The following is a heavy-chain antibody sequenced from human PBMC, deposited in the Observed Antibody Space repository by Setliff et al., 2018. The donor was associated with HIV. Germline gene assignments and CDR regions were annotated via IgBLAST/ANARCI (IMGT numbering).Heavy chain of an antibody. CDR2: IYARGST. V-gene: IGHV4-38-2*02. D-gene: IGHD3-10*01. CDR3: ARELLRSWDGSENSYKPYYFDY. CDR1: GYVISSGYY. J-gene: IGHJ4*02. Sequence: SETLSLTCAVSGYVISSGYYWGWIRRPPGKGLEWIGSIYARGSTYYNPSLKSRVTISVDTSKNQFSLKLSSVTAADTAVYYCARELLRSWDGSENSYKPYYFDYWGQGTLVTVS.